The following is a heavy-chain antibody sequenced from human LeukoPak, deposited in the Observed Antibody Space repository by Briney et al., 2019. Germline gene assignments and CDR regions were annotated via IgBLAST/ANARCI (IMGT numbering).Heavy chain of an antibody. CDR1: GGSISSSSYY. Sequence: SQTLSLTCTVSGGSISSSSYYWGWIRQPPGKGLEWIGNIYYSGSTYYNPSLKSRVTISLDTSKNQFSLNLTSVTAADTAVYYCVKKVSGVAWFDSWGQGTLVTVSS. V-gene: IGHV4-39*07. D-gene: IGHD7-27*01. J-gene: IGHJ5*01. CDR3: VKKVSGVAWFDS. CDR2: IYYSGST.